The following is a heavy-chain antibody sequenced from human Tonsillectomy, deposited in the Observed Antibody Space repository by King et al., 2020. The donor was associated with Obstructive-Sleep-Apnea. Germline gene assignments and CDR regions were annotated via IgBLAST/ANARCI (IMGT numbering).Heavy chain of an antibody. CDR3: AKDTSPHYYGPGSQAFDI. CDR1: GFTFDEYA. V-gene: IGHV3-9*01. Sequence: VQLVESGGGLVQPGRSLRLSFAASGFTFDEYAMLWVRQAPGTGLEWVSGISWNSGGIGSADALKVRFTISRDNSKNSLYLQMNSLRAQDTALYHCAKDTSPHYYGPGSQAFDIWGQGTMVTVSS. J-gene: IGHJ3*02. CDR2: ISWNSGGI. D-gene: IGHD3-10*01.